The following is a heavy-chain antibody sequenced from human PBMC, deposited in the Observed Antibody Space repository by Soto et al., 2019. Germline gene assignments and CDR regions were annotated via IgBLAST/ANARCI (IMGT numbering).Heavy chain of an antibody. CDR1: GFTFSNYW. V-gene: IGHV3-7*05. CDR2: IKEDGSEK. J-gene: IGHJ4*02. Sequence: GGSLRLSCAGSGFTFSNYWMSWVRQAPGKGLEWVANIKEDGSEKYYVDSVKGRFTISRDNAKNALYLQMNSLRAEDTAVYYCAKVKEVGAITLFDYWGQGTLVTVSS. D-gene: IGHD1-26*01. CDR3: AKVKEVGAITLFDY.